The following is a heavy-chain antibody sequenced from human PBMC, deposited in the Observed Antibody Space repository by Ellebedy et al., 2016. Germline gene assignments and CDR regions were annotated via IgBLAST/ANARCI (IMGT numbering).Heavy chain of an antibody. V-gene: IGHV4-59*08. Sequence: SETLSLTCTVSGASISSYYWNRIRQPPGKGLEWIGYIYYSGSTNYNPSLKSRVTISVDTSKNQFSLKLSSVTAADTAVYYCARQGSGSYYGDYAFDVWGQGTMVTVSS. CDR1: GASISSYY. D-gene: IGHD1-26*01. CDR2: IYYSGST. CDR3: ARQGSGSYYGDYAFDV. J-gene: IGHJ3*01.